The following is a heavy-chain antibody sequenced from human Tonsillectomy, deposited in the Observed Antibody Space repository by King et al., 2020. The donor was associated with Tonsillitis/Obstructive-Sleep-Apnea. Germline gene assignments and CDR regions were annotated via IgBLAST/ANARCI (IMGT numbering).Heavy chain of an antibody. CDR1: GFTFDDYA. CDR3: AKDRGGYYDFWSGYLIDH. D-gene: IGHD3-3*01. CDR2: ISWNSGSI. J-gene: IGHJ4*02. V-gene: IGHV3-9*01. Sequence: VQLVESGGGLVQPGRSLRLSCAASGFTFDDYAMHWVRHAPGKGLEWVSGISWNSGSIGYADSVKGRFTISRDNAKNSLYLQMNSLRAEDTALYYCAKDRGGYYDFWSGYLIDHWGQGTLVTVSS.